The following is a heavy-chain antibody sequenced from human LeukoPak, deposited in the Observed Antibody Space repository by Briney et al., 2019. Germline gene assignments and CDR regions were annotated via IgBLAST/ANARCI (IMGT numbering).Heavy chain of an antibody. CDR1: GFTFSSYE. CDR2: ISSSGSTI. V-gene: IGHV3-48*03. J-gene: IGHJ4*02. CDR3: ATGEYYYDSSGYFDY. Sequence: PGGSLRLSCAASGFTFSSYEMNWVRQAPGKGLEWVSYISSSGSTIYYADSVKGRFTISRDNAKNSLYLQMNSLRAEDTAVYYCATGEYYYDSSGYFDYWGQGTLVTVSS. D-gene: IGHD3-22*01.